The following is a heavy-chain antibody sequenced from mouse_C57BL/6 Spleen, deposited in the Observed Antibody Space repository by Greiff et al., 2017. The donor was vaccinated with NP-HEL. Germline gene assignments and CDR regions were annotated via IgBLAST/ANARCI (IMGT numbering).Heavy chain of an antibody. D-gene: IGHD1-1*01. CDR2: IFPGSGST. Sequence: VQLQQSGPELAKPGASVKISCKASGYTFTDYYINWVKQRPGQGLEWIGWIFPGSGSTYYNEKFKGKATLTVDKSSSTAYILLSSLTSEDSAVYFCATNPVAAGGFAYWGQGTLVTVSA. V-gene: IGHV1-75*01. CDR3: ATNPVAAGGFAY. J-gene: IGHJ3*01. CDR1: GYTFTDYY.